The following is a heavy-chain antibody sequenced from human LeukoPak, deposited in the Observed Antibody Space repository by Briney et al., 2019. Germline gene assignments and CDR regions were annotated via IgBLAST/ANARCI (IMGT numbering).Heavy chain of an antibody. J-gene: IGHJ5*02. V-gene: IGHV1-8*01. D-gene: IGHD5-24*01. CDR1: GYTFTSYD. CDR3: ARGRRVEMATIQP. Sequence: ASVKVSCKASGYTFTSYDINWVRQATGQGLEWMGWMNPNRGNTGYAQKFQGRVTMTRNTSISTAYMELSSLSSEDTAVYYCARGRRVEMATIQPWGQGTLVTVSS. CDR2: MNPNRGNT.